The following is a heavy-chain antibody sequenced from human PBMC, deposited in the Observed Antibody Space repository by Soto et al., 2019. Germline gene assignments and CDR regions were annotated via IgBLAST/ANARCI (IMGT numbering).Heavy chain of an antibody. CDR1: GFNFKNYA. J-gene: IGHJ5*02. CDR2: IDVGGSST. CDR3: AKCPSSGPGGWFDP. D-gene: IGHD3-16*01. Sequence: AGGSLRLSCAASGFNFKNYAMTWVRQTPGKGLQWVSGIDVGGSSTYYADSVKGRFTMSRDNSKNTLYLQMHSLRAEDTAIYYCAKCPSSGPGGWFDPWGQGTLVTVSS. V-gene: IGHV3-23*01.